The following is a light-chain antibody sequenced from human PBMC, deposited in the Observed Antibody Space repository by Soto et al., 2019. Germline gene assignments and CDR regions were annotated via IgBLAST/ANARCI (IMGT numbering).Light chain of an antibody. Sequence: AIRMTQSPSSFSASTGDRVTITCRASQDISTYLKWYQQKPGKAPKLLIYDASSLESGVPSRFSGSGSGTEFTLTISSLHPDDFATYYCQQYNSYSQTFGQGTKVDIK. J-gene: IGKJ1*01. CDR3: QQYNSYSQT. V-gene: IGKV1-8*01. CDR1: QDISTY. CDR2: DAS.